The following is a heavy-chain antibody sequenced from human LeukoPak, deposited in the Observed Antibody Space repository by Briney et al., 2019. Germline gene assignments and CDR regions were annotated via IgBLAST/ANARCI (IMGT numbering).Heavy chain of an antibody. V-gene: IGHV3-30-3*01. CDR1: GFTFSSYA. CDR2: ISYDGSNK. CDR3: ARNVDTANDYYGMDV. J-gene: IGHJ6*02. Sequence: PGGSLRLSCAASGFTFSSYAMHWVRQAPGKGLEWVAVISYDGSNKYYADSVKGRFTISRDNSKNTLYLQMNSLRAEDTAVYYCARNVDTANDYYGMDVWGQGTTVTVSS. D-gene: IGHD5-18*01.